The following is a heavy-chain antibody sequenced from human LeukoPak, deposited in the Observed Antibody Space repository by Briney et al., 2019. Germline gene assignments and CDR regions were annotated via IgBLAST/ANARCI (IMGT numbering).Heavy chain of an antibody. Sequence: NTSETLSLTCTVSGGSISSYYWSWIRQPPGKGLEWIGYIYYSGSTNYNPSLKSRVTISVDTSKNQFSLKLSSVTAADTAVYYCARDRERFGEFRGWFDPWGQGTLVTVSS. J-gene: IGHJ5*02. D-gene: IGHD3-10*01. CDR1: GGSISSYY. V-gene: IGHV4-59*01. CDR3: ARDRERFGEFRGWFDP. CDR2: IYYSGST.